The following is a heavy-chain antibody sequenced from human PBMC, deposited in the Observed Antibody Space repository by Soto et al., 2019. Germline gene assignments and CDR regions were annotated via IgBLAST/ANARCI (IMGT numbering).Heavy chain of an antibody. CDR3: ARDGSGWHYWYFYL. CDR2: IYHSGST. CDR1: GGSISSSNW. Sequence: QVQLQESGPGLVKPSGTLSLTCAVSGGSISSSNWWSWVRQPPGKGLEWIGEIYHSGSTNYNPSLKSRVTLTVDRSQNPFSLKLSSVAAADTAVYYCARDGSGWHYWYFYLWGRGTLVTVSS. V-gene: IGHV4-4*02. J-gene: IGHJ2*01. D-gene: IGHD6-19*01.